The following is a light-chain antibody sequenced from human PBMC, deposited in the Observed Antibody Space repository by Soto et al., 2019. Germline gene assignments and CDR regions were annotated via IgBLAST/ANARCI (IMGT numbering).Light chain of an antibody. J-gene: IGKJ3*01. CDR1: QDISSL. CDR3: QQADTFPFT. Sequence: IQMTQSPSSVSASVGDRVTITCRASQDISSLLAWYQHKPWKAPKLLIYAATTLQSGVPSRVSGSESGTEFTLTISSRQHDEFATYYCQQADTFPFTFGPGNKVDMK. V-gene: IGKV1-12*01. CDR2: AAT.